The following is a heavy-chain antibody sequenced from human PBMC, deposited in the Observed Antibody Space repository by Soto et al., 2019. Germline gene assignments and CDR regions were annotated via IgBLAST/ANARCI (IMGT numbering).Heavy chain of an antibody. CDR3: ARQQRGYSGYDIFDY. CDR1: GGSISSSSYY. D-gene: IGHD5-12*01. V-gene: IGHV4-39*01. CDR2: IYYSGST. J-gene: IGHJ4*02. Sequence: SETLSLTCTVSGGSISSSSYYWGWIRQPPGKGLEWIGSIYYSGSTYYNPSLKSRVTISVDTSKNQFSLKLSSVTAADTAVYYCARQQRGYSGYDIFDYWGQGTLVTVSS.